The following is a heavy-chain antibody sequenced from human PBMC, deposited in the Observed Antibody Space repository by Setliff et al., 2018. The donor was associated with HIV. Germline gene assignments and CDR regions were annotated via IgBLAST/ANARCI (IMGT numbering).Heavy chain of an antibody. CDR3: LRARWADCTTSSCFAYFYYAMDV. CDR2: ISSDSRKI. V-gene: IGHV3-30*04. J-gene: IGHJ6*02. Sequence: GGSLRLSCVPSGFKYSINGYSISWVRQAPGKGLEWMAVISSDSRKISYADSVKGRFIISRDNSKETVYLEMNSLRVEDTAVYYRLRARWADCTTSSCFAYFYYAMDVWGQGTTVTVSS. CDR1: GFKYSINGYS. D-gene: IGHD2-2*01.